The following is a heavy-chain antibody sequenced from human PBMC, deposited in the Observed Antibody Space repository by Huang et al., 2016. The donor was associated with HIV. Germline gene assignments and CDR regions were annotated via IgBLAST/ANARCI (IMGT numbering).Heavy chain of an antibody. CDR2: IYWDDDK. D-gene: IGHD7-27*01. CDR3: AHIGRLGNYYMDV. CDR1: GFSLNHKGLG. J-gene: IGHJ6*03. Sequence: QITLKESGPTVIKPTQTLTLTCSFSGFSLNHKGLGVGWIRQPPGKALEWRVLIYWDDDKRFTPSLKNRITITKDTSKNQVVFTMTNLDPMDTGTYYCAHIGRLGNYYMDVWGNGTTVTVSS. V-gene: IGHV2-5*02.